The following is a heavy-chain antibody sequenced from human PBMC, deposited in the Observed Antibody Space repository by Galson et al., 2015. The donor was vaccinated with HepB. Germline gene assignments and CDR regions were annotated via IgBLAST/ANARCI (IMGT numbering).Heavy chain of an antibody. D-gene: IGHD3-22*01. CDR1: GYTFTTYA. CDR2: INAGNGIT. V-gene: IGHV1-3*01. CDR3: ARQEVSPLYYYDSSGYYYYFDY. J-gene: IGHJ4*02. Sequence: SVKVSCKASGYTFTTYAIHWVRQAPGQRLEWMGWINAGNGITKYSQKFQGRVTITRDTSARTAYMELSSLRSEDTAVYYCARQEVSPLYYYDSSGYYYYFDYWGQGTLVTVSS.